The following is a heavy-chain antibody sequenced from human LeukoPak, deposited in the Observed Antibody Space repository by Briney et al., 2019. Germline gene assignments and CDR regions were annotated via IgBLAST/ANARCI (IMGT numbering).Heavy chain of an antibody. CDR2: IWYDGSDK. CDR1: RFILSNHG. D-gene: IGHD5-12*01. CDR3: GRLRAFYFDY. J-gene: IGHJ4*02. V-gene: IGHV3-33*01. Sequence: GGSLRLSCTASRFILSNHGMLWVRPAPGKGLEWVAVIWYDGSDKVYADSVKGRFTISRDNSKNTLYLQMNSLRAEDTAVYYCGRLRAFYFDYWGLGTLVTVSS.